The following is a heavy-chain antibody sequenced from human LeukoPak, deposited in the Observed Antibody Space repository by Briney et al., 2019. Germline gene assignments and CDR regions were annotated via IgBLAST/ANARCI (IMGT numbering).Heavy chain of an antibody. D-gene: IGHD6-19*01. Sequence: GGSLRLSCAASGFTVSSNYMSWVRQAPGKGLEWVSVVHAGGSAYYADSVKGRFTISRDNSANTLNLQMSSLRAEDTAVYYCLGGTFGYSTGWYYFDYRGQGALVTVSS. CDR2: VHAGGSA. CDR1: GFTVSSNY. CDR3: LGGTFGYSTGWYYFDY. V-gene: IGHV3-66*01. J-gene: IGHJ4*02.